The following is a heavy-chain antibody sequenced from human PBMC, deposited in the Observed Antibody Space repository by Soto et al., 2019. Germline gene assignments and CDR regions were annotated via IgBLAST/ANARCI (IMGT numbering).Heavy chain of an antibody. J-gene: IGHJ4*02. D-gene: IGHD4-17*01. CDR1: GGSISTGGYY. V-gene: IGHV4-31*03. CDR2: IYYSGST. Sequence: QVQLQESGPGLVKPSQTLSLTCTVSGGSISTGGYYWTWIRQHPGKGLEWIGYIYYSGSTYYKPSLKSRVTISVDTSKNQFSLKLSSVTAADTAVYYCAIGLSVTLFDNWGKGTLVTVSS. CDR3: AIGLSVTLFDN.